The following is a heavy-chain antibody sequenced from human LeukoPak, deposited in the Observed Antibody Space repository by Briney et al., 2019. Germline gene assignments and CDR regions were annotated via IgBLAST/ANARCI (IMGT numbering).Heavy chain of an antibody. CDR3: ARGLARKGGIAAVWVWFDP. Sequence: SVKVSCKASGFTFTSSAVQWVRQARGQGLEWIGWIVVGSGNTNYAQKFQERVTINRDMSTSTAYMELSSLRSEDTAVYYCARGLARKGGIAAVWVWFDPWGQGTLVTVSS. CDR1: GFTFTSSA. D-gene: IGHD6-13*01. CDR2: IVVGSGNT. J-gene: IGHJ5*02. V-gene: IGHV1-58*01.